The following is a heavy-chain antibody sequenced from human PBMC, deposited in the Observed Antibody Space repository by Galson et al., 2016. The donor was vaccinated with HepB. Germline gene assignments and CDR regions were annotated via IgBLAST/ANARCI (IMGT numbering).Heavy chain of an antibody. CDR3: ARGRRGKYDFLHGYTKGLYNYFDP. CDR1: GFTFSDYY. J-gene: IGHJ5*02. V-gene: IGHV3-11*06. Sequence: SLRLSCAASGFTFSDYYMSWIRQAPGKGLECVSHISSSSSFTNYADSVKGRFIISRDNVKNSLYLQMNSLRAEDTAVYFCARGRRGKYDFLHGYTKGLYNYFDPWGQGTLVTVSS. D-gene: IGHD3-3*01. CDR2: ISSSSSFT.